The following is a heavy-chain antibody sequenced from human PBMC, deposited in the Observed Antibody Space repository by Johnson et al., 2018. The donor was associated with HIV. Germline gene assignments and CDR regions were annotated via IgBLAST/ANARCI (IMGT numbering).Heavy chain of an antibody. J-gene: IGHJ3*02. D-gene: IGHD2-2*01. CDR1: GFTFSSYA. CDR3: ARRGPANAFDI. Sequence: QMQLVESGGGVVQPGGSLRLSCAASGFTFSSYAMHWVRQAPGKGLEWVSSIGYSASDTYYADSVKGRFSISRDNSKNTLYLQMNSLRAEDTAVYYCARRGPANAFDIWGQGTMVTVSS. CDR2: IGYSASDT. V-gene: IGHV3-30*04.